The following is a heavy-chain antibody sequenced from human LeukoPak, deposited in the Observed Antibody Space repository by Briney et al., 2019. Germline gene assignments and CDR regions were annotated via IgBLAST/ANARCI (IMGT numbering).Heavy chain of an antibody. Sequence: SETLSLTCAVYGGSFSGYYWSWIRQPPGKGLEWIGEINHSGSTNYNPSLKSRVTISVDTSKNQFSLKLSSVTASDTAVYYCARSLMYYVIWAGYSPQNLDYWGQGTLVTVSS. CDR3: ARSLMYYVIWAGYSPQNLDY. CDR2: INHSGST. CDR1: GGSFSGYY. J-gene: IGHJ4*02. V-gene: IGHV4-34*01. D-gene: IGHD3-9*01.